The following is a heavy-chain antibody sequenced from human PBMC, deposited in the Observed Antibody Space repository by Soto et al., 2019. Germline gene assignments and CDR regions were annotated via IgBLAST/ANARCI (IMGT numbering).Heavy chain of an antibody. J-gene: IGHJ4*02. CDR1: GGSISSSSYY. Sequence: QLQLQESGPGLVKPSETLSLTCTVSGGSISSSSYYWGWIRQPPGKGLEWIGSIYYSGSTYYNPSLKSRVTISVDTSKNQFSLKLSSVTAADTAVYYCARLMSNRISGFDYWGQGTLVTVSS. CDR2: IYYSGST. CDR3: ARLMSNRISGFDY. V-gene: IGHV4-39*01.